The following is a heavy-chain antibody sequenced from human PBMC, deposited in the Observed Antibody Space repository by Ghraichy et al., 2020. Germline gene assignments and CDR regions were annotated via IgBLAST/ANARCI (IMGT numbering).Heavy chain of an antibody. CDR1: GGSFSGYY. D-gene: IGHD4-17*01. V-gene: IGHV4-34*01. J-gene: IGHJ4*02. CDR2: INHSGST. Sequence: TLSLTCAVYGGSFSGYYWSWIRQPPGKGLEWIGEINHSGSTNYNPSLKSRVTISVDTSKNQFSLKLSSVTAADTAVYYCARLDDYGGPHLRAQNFDYWGQGTLVTVSS. CDR3: ARLDDYGGPHLRAQNFDY.